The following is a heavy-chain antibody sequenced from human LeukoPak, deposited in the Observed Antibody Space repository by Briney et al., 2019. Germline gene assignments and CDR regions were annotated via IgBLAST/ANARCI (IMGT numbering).Heavy chain of an antibody. CDR1: GFTFSSYS. D-gene: IGHD6-19*01. Sequence: GGSLRLSXAASGFTFSSYSMNWVRQAPGKGLEWDSSISSSSSYIYYADSVKGRFTISRDNAKNSLYLQMNSLRAEDTAVYYCARDGRIAVAEGNDYWGQGTLVTVSS. CDR2: ISSSSSYI. V-gene: IGHV3-21*01. J-gene: IGHJ4*02. CDR3: ARDGRIAVAEGNDY.